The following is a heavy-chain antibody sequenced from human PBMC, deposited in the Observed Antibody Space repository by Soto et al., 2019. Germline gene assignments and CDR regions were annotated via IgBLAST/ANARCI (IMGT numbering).Heavy chain of an antibody. CDR3: AKDRNVDIVATIEDY. J-gene: IGHJ4*02. CDR2: ISGSGGST. Sequence: GGSLRLSCAASGFTFSSYAMSWVRQAPGKGLEWVSAISGSGGSTYYADSVKGRFTISRDNSKNTLYLQMNSLRAEDTAVYYCAKDRNVDIVATIEDYWGQGTLVTVSS. CDR1: GFTFSSYA. D-gene: IGHD5-12*01. V-gene: IGHV3-23*01.